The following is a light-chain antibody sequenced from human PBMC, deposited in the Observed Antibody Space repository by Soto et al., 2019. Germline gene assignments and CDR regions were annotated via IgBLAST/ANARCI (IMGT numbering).Light chain of an antibody. Sequence: EIVMTQSPATLSASPGERATLSCRASQSVRSNLAWYQQKPGQAPGVLIYAASSRATGIPDRFSGGGSGTDFPLTISRLEPEDFAVYYCQQFSSYPLTFGGGTRVDIK. J-gene: IGKJ4*01. CDR3: QQFSSYPLT. CDR1: QSVRSN. V-gene: IGKV3-20*01. CDR2: AAS.